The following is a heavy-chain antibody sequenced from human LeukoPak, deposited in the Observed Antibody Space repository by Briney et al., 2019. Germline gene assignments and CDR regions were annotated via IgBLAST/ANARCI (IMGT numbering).Heavy chain of an antibody. D-gene: IGHD1/OR15-1a*01. Sequence: SVTVSCKASGGTFSSYAISWVRQAPGQGLEWMGGIIPIFGTANYAQKLQGRVTMTTDTSTSTAYMELRSLRSDDTAVYHCARAKNWNNLGDYYYMDVWGKGTTVTVSS. CDR1: GGTFSSYA. CDR2: IIPIFGTA. CDR3: ARAKNWNNLGDYYYMDV. J-gene: IGHJ6*03. V-gene: IGHV1-69*05.